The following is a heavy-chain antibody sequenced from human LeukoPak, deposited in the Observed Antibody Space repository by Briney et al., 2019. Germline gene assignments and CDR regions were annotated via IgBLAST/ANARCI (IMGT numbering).Heavy chain of an antibody. V-gene: IGHV5-51*01. CDR2: IYPGDSDT. Sequence: GESLKISCKGSGYSFTSYWIGWVRQMPGKGLEWMGIIYPGDSDTRYSPSFQGQVTISADKSISTAYLQWSSLKASDTAMYYCARLVEYSSSSGLPAGAFDIWGQGTMVTVSS. CDR1: GYSFTSYW. J-gene: IGHJ3*02. D-gene: IGHD6-6*01. CDR3: ARLVEYSSSSGLPAGAFDI.